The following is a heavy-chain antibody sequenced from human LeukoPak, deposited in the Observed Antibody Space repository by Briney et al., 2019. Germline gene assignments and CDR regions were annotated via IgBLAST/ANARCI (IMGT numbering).Heavy chain of an antibody. J-gene: IGHJ4*02. CDR2: IYYSGST. Sequence: SETLSLTCTVSGGSISSYYWSWIRQPPGKGLEWIGYIYYSGSTNYNPSLKSRVTISVDTSKNQFSLKLSSVTAADTAVYYCARTIQLWLRGGFGYWGQGTLVTVSS. D-gene: IGHD5-18*01. V-gene: IGHV4-59*12. CDR1: GGSISSYY. CDR3: ARTIQLWLRGGFGY.